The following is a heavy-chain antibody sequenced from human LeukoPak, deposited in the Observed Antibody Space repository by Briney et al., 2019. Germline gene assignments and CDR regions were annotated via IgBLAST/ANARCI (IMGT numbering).Heavy chain of an antibody. CDR2: IYYSGST. CDR1: GGSISSSSYY. J-gene: IGHJ5*02. CDR3: ARQRIAVAGLDNWFDP. Sequence: SETLSLTCTVSGGSISSSSYYWGWIRQPPGKGLEWIGSIYYSGSTYYNPSLKSRVTISVDTSKNQFSLKLSSVTAADTAVYYCARQRIAVAGLDNWFDPWGQGTLVTVSS. V-gene: IGHV4-39*07. D-gene: IGHD6-19*01.